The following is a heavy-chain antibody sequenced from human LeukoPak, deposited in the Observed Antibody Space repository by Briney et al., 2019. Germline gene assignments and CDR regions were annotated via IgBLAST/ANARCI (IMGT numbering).Heavy chain of an antibody. Sequence: GESLKISCKGSGYSFTSYWIGWVRQMPGKGLEWMGIIYPGDSDTRYGPSFQGQVTISADKSISTAYLQWSSLKASDTAMYYCARRAHYYDSSGYYEFDYWGQGTLVTVSS. J-gene: IGHJ4*02. CDR1: GYSFTSYW. V-gene: IGHV5-51*01. CDR2: IYPGDSDT. CDR3: ARRAHYYDSSGYYEFDY. D-gene: IGHD3-22*01.